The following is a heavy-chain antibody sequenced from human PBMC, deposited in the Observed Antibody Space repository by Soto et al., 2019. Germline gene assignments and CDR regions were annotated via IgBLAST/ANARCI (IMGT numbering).Heavy chain of an antibody. Sequence: QVQLVQSGAEVKKPGASVKVSCKASGYTFTSYGISWVRQAPGQGLEWMGWISAYNGNTNYAQKLQGRVTMTTDTSTSTAYMELRSLRSDDTAMYYCARDFEVDSSGSRKNFDYWGQGTLVTVSS. CDR2: ISAYNGNT. J-gene: IGHJ4*02. CDR3: ARDFEVDSSGSRKNFDY. D-gene: IGHD3-22*01. CDR1: GYTFTSYG. V-gene: IGHV1-18*01.